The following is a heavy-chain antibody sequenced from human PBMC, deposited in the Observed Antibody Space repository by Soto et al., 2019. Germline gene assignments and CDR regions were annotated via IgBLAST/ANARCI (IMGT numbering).Heavy chain of an antibody. CDR3: ARVWGGAFDI. Sequence: TLSLTCTVSVGSISRGGYYCSWIRQHPEKGLEWIGYIYYIGSTYYNPSLKSRVTISVDTSKNQFSLKLSSVTAADTAVYYCARVWGGAFDIWGQGTMVTVSS. J-gene: IGHJ3*02. CDR2: IYYIGST. V-gene: IGHV4-31*03. CDR1: VGSISRGGYY. D-gene: IGHD3-10*01.